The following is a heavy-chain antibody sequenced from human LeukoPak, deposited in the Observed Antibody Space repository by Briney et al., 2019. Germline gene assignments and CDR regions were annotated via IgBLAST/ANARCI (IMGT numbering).Heavy chain of an antibody. D-gene: IGHD2-21*02. V-gene: IGHV1-18*01. CDR1: GYTFTSYG. Sequence: VASVKVSCKASGYTFTSYGISWVRQAPGQGLEWMGWISAYNGNTNYAQKLQGRVTMTTDTSTSTAYMELRSLRSDDTAVYYCARASCTGGDCLEVDYWGQGTLVTVSS. CDR3: ARASCTGGDCLEVDY. CDR2: ISAYNGNT. J-gene: IGHJ4*02.